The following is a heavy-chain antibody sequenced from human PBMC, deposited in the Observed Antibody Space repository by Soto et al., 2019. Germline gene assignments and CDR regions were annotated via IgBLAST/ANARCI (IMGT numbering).Heavy chain of an antibody. Sequence: QVQLVQSGAEVKKPGSSVKVSCKASGGAFTSYTISWVRQSPGQGLEWMGRIIPILGIANYAQKFQGRVTITADKSTSTAYMELSSLRSEDTAVYYCARTNVGNSCLGYWGQGTLVTVSS. V-gene: IGHV1-69*02. J-gene: IGHJ4*02. D-gene: IGHD4-4*01. CDR2: IIPILGIA. CDR3: ARTNVGNSCLGY. CDR1: GGAFTSYT.